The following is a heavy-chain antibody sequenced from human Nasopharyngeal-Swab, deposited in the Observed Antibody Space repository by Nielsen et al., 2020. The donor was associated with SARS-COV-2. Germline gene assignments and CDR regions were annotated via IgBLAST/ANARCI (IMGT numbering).Heavy chain of an antibody. Sequence: GESLKISCAASGFAFSSYWMHWVRQAPGKGLVWVSRMNSDGRTINYADSVKGRFTISRDNAKNSLYLQMNSLRAEDTAVYYCARGASYDILTGYPDAFDIWGQGTMVTVSS. D-gene: IGHD3-9*01. V-gene: IGHV3-74*01. CDR1: GFAFSSYW. J-gene: IGHJ3*02. CDR2: MNSDGRTI. CDR3: ARGASYDILTGYPDAFDI.